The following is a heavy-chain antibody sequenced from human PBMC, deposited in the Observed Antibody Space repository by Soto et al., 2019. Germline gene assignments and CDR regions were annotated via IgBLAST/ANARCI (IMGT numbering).Heavy chain of an antibody. Sequence: SVKVSCKASGGTFSSYAISWVRQAPGQGLEWMGGIIPIFGTANYAQKFQGRVTITADESTSTAYMELSSLRSEDTAVYYCARATTTIFGVAYYYYGMDVWGQGTTVTVS. CDR2: IIPIFGTA. D-gene: IGHD3-3*01. CDR1: GGTFSSYA. J-gene: IGHJ6*02. CDR3: ARATTTIFGVAYYYYGMDV. V-gene: IGHV1-69*13.